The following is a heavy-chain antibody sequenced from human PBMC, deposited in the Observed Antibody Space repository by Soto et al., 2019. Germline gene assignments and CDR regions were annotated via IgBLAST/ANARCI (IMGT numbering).Heavy chain of an antibody. CDR3: ARFRYYDSSGYYLFDY. V-gene: IGHV4-34*01. CDR1: GGSFSGYY. CDR2: INHSGST. J-gene: IGHJ4*02. Sequence: SETLSLTCAVYGGSFSGYYWSWIRQPPGKGLEWIGEINHSGSTNYNPSLKSRVTISVDTSKNQFSLKLSSVTAADTAVYYCARFRYYDSSGYYLFDYWGQGTLVTVSS. D-gene: IGHD3-22*01.